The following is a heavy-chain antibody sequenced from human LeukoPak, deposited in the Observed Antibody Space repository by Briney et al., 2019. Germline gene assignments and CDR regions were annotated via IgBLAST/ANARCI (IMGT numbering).Heavy chain of an antibody. J-gene: IGHJ3*02. D-gene: IGHD5-24*01. CDR1: GFIFSSYA. V-gene: IGHV3-21*01. CDR3: ASNQITPDAFDI. Sequence: GGSLRLSCAASGFIFSSYAINWVRQAPGKGLEWVSSISSSSSYIYYADSVKGRFTISRDNAKNSLYLQMNSLRAEDTAVYYCASNQITPDAFDIWGQGTMVTVSS. CDR2: ISSSSSYI.